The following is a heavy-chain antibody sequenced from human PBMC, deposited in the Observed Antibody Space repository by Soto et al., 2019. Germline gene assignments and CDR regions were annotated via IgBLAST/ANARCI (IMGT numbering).Heavy chain of an antibody. CDR2: MNPNSGNT. Sequence: ASVKVSCKASGYTFTSYDINWVRQATGQGLEWMGWMNPNSGNTGYAQKFQGRATMTRNTSISTAYMELSSLRSEDTAVYYCASGLKKVTIFGVVTLDAFDIWGQGTMVTVSS. J-gene: IGHJ3*02. V-gene: IGHV1-8*01. CDR3: ASGLKKVTIFGVVTLDAFDI. CDR1: GYTFTSYD. D-gene: IGHD3-3*01.